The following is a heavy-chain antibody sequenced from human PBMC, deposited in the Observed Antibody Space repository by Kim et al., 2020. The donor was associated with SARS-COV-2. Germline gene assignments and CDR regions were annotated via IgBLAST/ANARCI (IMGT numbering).Heavy chain of an antibody. CDR1: GFRFSDQY. J-gene: IGHJ4*02. CDR3: TGTGSSNGFDF. CDR2: SRSKARGYTT. D-gene: IGHD2-8*01. Sequence: GGSLRLSCAVSGFRFSDQYMDWVRQAPGKGPEWVARSRSKARGYTTEYAASVKGRFSISRDDSESSLYLQMSNLKIEDTAVYYCTGTGSSNGFDFRGQG. V-gene: IGHV3-72*01.